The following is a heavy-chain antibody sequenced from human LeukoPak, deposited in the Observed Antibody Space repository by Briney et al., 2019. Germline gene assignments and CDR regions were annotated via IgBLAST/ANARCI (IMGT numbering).Heavy chain of an antibody. CDR1: GYTFTSYG. D-gene: IGHD3-3*01. V-gene: IGHV1-18*01. CDR3: ARGGVVSTWRGYHDAFDI. J-gene: IGHJ3*02. CDR2: ISAYNGNT. Sequence: ASVKVSCKASGYTFTSYGISWVRQAPGQGLEWMGWISAYNGNTNYAQKFQGRVTMTRDMSTSTVYMELSSLRSEDTAVYYFARGGVVSTWRGYHDAFDIWGQGTMVTVSS.